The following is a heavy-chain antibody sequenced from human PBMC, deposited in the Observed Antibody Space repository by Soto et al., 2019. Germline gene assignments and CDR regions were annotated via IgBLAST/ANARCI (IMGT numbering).Heavy chain of an antibody. V-gene: IGHV3-23*01. CDR2: ISGGGGGT. J-gene: IGHJ3*02. D-gene: IGHD3-9*01. CDR1: GFTFSNYA. CDR3: VKDKQYDILSAWDAIDI. Sequence: VQESGGDLAQPGGSLRLSCAASGFTFSNYAMTWVRQAPGKGLEWVAAISGGGGGTYYADPVKGRFTISRDNSKNTLHLQMNNLRAEDTATYYCVKDKQYDILSAWDAIDIWCHGTLVTVSS.